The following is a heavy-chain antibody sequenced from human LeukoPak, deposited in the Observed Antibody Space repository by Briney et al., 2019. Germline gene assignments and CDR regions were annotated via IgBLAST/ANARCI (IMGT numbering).Heavy chain of an antibody. CDR2: MNPNSGNT. V-gene: IGHV1-8*03. D-gene: IGHD3-10*01. CDR1: GYTFTSYD. J-gene: IGHJ6*03. CDR3: ARGQDEFGVHHPLLDYYYYMDV. Sequence: GASVKVSCKASGYTFTSYDINWVRQATGQGLEWMGWMNPNSGNTGYAQKFQGRVTITRNTSISTAYMELSSLRSEDTAVYYCARGQDEFGVHHPLLDYYYYMDVWGKGTTVTVSS.